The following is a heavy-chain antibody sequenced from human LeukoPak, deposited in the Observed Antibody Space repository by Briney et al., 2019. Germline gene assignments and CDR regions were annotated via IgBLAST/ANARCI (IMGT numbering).Heavy chain of an antibody. CDR2: IYYSGST. D-gene: IGHD6-13*01. V-gene: IGHV4-39*01. CDR3: AHIAAAGEFDY. J-gene: IGHJ4*02. Sequence: WETLSLTCTVSGGSISSSSYYWGWIRQPPGKGLEWIGSIYYSGSTYYNPPLKSRVTISVDTSKNQFSLKLSSVTAADTAVYYCAHIAAAGEFDYWGQGTLVTVSS. CDR1: GGSISSSSYY.